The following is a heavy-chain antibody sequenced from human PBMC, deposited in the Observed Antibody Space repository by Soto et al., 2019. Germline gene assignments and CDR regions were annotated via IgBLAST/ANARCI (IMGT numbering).Heavy chain of an antibody. CDR2: VYYSGST. V-gene: IGHV4-61*01. CDR3: ARGGGAFDY. J-gene: IGHJ4*02. Sequence: PWETLSLTCTVSGGSVSSGSYYWSWIRQPPGKGLEWIGHVYYSGSTNYNPSLKSRVTISVDTSKNQFSLKLSSVTAADTAVYYCARGGGAFDYWGQGTLVTVSS. CDR1: GGSVSSGSYY. D-gene: IGHD3-16*01.